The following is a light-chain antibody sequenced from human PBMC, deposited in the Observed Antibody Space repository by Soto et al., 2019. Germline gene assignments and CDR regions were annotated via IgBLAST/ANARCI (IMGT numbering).Light chain of an antibody. CDR2: EVV. V-gene: IGLV2-14*01. Sequence: QSSLTQPASVSGSPGQSITFSCTGTSSDVGGYGYVSWYQRHPGKAPALMIYEVVNRPSWVSTRFSGSKSGNTASLTISGLQPEDEADYYCCSFASSSTYVFGTGTKVTVL. CDR1: SSDVGGYGY. J-gene: IGLJ1*01. CDR3: CSFASSSTYV.